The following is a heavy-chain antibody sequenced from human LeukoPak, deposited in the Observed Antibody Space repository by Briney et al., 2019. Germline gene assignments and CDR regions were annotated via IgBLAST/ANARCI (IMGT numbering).Heavy chain of an antibody. D-gene: IGHD3-3*01. CDR3: ARDRFLEWLGTWFDP. CDR2: IYTSGST. V-gene: IGHV4-4*07. Sequence: SETLSLTCTVSGGSISSYYWSWIRQPAGKGLEWIGRIYTSGSTNYNPSLKGRVTMSVDTSKNQFSLKLSSVTVADTAVYYCARDRFLEWLGTWFDPWGQGTLVTVSS. CDR1: GGSISSYY. J-gene: IGHJ5*02.